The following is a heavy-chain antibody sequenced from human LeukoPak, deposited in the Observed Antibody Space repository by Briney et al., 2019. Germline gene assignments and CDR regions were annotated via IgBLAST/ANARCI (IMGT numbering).Heavy chain of an antibody. V-gene: IGHV1-69*13. CDR2: TIPIFGTA. D-gene: IGHD3-22*01. CDR3: AGGADYYDSSGYRYVPFDY. Sequence: SVKVSCKASGGTFSSYAISWVRQAPGQGLEWMGGTIPIFGTANYAQKFQGRVTITADESTSTAYMELSSLRSEDTAVYYCAGGADYYDSSGYRYVPFDYWGQGTLVTVSS. CDR1: GGTFSSYA. J-gene: IGHJ4*02.